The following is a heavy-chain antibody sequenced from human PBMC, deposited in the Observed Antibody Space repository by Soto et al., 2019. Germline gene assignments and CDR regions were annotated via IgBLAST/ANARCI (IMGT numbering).Heavy chain of an antibody. CDR1: GFTFSSYW. CDR2: INQDESER. J-gene: IGHJ4*02. Sequence: EVQLVESGGGLVQPGGSLRLSCAASGFTFSSYWMTWVRQAPGKGLEWVANINQDESERYYVDSVKGRFTISRDNVKNSLYLQMNSLRVEDTAVYYCARSAYSSFRYWGQGALVTVSS. V-gene: IGHV3-7*05. CDR3: ARSAYSSFRY. D-gene: IGHD6-6*01.